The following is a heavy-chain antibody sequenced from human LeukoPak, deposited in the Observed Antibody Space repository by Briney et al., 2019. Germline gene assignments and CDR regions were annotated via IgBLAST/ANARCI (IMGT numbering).Heavy chain of an antibody. Sequence: GGSLRLSCRASGFIFDEYGMGWFRQAPGKGLEWVGFIRSKSYGETSEYAASVKGRFIFSRDDSKNIAYLQMNSLKTEDTAVYYCSRRIYGSRSYFYDYWGQGTLVAVSS. D-gene: IGHD3-10*01. CDR1: GFIFDEYG. CDR3: SRRIYGSRSYFYDY. V-gene: IGHV3-49*03. J-gene: IGHJ4*02. CDR2: IRSKSYGETS.